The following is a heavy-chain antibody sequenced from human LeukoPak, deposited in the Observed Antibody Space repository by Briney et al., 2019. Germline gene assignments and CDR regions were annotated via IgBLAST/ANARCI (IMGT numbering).Heavy chain of an antibody. D-gene: IGHD4-11*01. V-gene: IGHV4-61*02. Sequence: KPSETLSLTCTVSGGSISSSSYYWSWIRQPAGKGLEWIGRIYTSGSTNYNPSLESRVTMSVDTSKNQFSLKLSSVTAADTAVYYCARDRFNPISGTDPDYSNPTIYYYYYMDVWGKGTTVTVSS. J-gene: IGHJ6*03. CDR3: ARDRFNPISGTDPDYSNPTIYYYYYMDV. CDR2: IYTSGST. CDR1: GGSISSSSYY.